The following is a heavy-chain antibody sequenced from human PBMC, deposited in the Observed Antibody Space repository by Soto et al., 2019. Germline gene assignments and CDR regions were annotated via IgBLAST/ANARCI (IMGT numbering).Heavy chain of an antibody. CDR3: AKGTVRIPTHFDI. CDR1: GFTFSSYG. D-gene: IGHD2-21*02. CDR2: IWYDGSNK. Sequence: QVQLVESGGGVVQPGRSLRLSCAASGFTFSSYGMHWVRQAPGKGLEWVAVIWYDGSNKYYADSVKGRFTISRDNSKNTLYLQMNSLRAEDTAVYYCAKGTVRIPTHFDIWGQGTMVTVSS. V-gene: IGHV3-33*06. J-gene: IGHJ3*02.